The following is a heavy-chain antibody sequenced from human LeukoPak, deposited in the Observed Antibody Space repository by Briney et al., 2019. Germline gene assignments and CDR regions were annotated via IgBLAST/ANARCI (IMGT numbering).Heavy chain of an antibody. V-gene: IGHV1-8*03. Sequence: ASVKVSCKASGYTFTSYDINWVRQATGQGLEWMGWMNPNSGNTDYAQKFQGRVTITRNTSINTAYMELSSLRSDDTAVYYCARVISRMVAIPDYWGQGTLVTVSS. J-gene: IGHJ4*02. CDR1: GYTFTSYD. CDR2: MNPNSGNT. D-gene: IGHD2-21*01. CDR3: ARVISRMVAIPDY.